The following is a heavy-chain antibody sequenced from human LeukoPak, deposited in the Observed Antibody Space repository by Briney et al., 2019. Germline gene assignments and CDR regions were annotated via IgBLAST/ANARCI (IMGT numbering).Heavy chain of an antibody. CDR2: INSDGSST. CDR3: ARVRVPAATPADDTFDI. Sequence: PGGSPRLSCAASGFTFSSYWMYWVRQAPGKGLVWVSRINSDGSSTSYADSVKGRFTISRDNAKNSLYLQMNSLRAEDTAVYYCARVRVPAATPADDTFDIWGQGTMVTVSS. D-gene: IGHD2-2*01. CDR1: GFTFSSYW. J-gene: IGHJ3*02. V-gene: IGHV3-74*01.